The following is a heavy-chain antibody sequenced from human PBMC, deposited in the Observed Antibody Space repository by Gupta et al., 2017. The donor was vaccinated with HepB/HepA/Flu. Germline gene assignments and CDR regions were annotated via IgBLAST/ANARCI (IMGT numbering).Heavy chain of an antibody. J-gene: IGHJ4*02. V-gene: IGHV3-23*01. Sequence: EVQLLESGGGLVQPGGSLRLPCAAFGFTFSSYAMSWVRQAPGKGLEWVSAISGSGGSTYYADSVKGRFTISRDNSKNTLYLQMNSLRAEDTAVYYCAKYAVVVPAAILWGVVDYWGQGTLVTVSS. CDR1: GFTFSSYA. CDR3: AKYAVVVPAAILWGVVDY. D-gene: IGHD2-2*02. CDR2: ISGSGGST.